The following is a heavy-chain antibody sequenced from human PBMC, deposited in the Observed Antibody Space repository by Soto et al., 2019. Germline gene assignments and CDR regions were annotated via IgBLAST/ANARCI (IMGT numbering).Heavy chain of an antibody. D-gene: IGHD4-17*01. Sequence: SETLSLTCTVSAGSITGSSISSTTYYCGWMRQPPGKGLEWIASFFIGGNTYYNPSLKSRVTTSVDTSKNQFSLNLSSVTAADKAVYYCARSLTTVVTMDVWGKGTTVT. CDR3: ARSLTTVVTMDV. V-gene: IGHV4-39*01. CDR1: AGSITGSSISSTTYY. J-gene: IGHJ6*03. CDR2: FFIGGNT.